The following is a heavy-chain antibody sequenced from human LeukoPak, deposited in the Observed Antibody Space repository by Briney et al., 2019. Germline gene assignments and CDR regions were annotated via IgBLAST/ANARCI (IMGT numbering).Heavy chain of an antibody. J-gene: IGHJ4*02. CDR1: GGSISSGDYY. V-gene: IGHV4-30-4*01. D-gene: IGHD1-7*01. Sequence: SETLSLTCTVSGGSISSGDYYWNWIRQPPGKGLEWIGYISYSGSTYYNPSLKSRVTISVDTSKSQFSLKLSSVTAADTAVYYCARRWNYYGQYYFDYWGQGTLATVSS. CDR3: ARRWNYYGQYYFDY. CDR2: ISYSGST.